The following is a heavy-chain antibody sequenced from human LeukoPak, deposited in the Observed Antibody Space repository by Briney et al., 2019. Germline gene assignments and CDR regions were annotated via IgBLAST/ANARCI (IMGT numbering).Heavy chain of an antibody. V-gene: IGHV1-18*04. J-gene: IGHJ4*02. CDR2: ISAYNGNT. Sequence: ASVKVSCKASGYTFTGYHMHWVRQAPGQGLEWMGWISAYNGNTNYAQKLQGRVTMTTDTSTSTAYMELRSLRSDDTAVYYCARVVDYGDYEGDYWGQGTLVTVSS. D-gene: IGHD4-17*01. CDR1: GYTFTGYH. CDR3: ARVVDYGDYEGDY.